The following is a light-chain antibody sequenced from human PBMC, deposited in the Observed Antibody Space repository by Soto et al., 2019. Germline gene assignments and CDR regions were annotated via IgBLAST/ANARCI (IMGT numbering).Light chain of an antibody. Sequence: EIVLTQSPGTLSLSPGERATLSCRTSQSVISTYLAWYQQKPGQAPRLLIYGTASRATGIPDRFSGRGPGTHITLTITRHEPADFPMYYCQQHGSSPRTFGQGTMVEIK. V-gene: IGKV3-20*01. CDR1: QSVISTY. CDR3: QQHGSSPRT. J-gene: IGKJ1*01. CDR2: GTA.